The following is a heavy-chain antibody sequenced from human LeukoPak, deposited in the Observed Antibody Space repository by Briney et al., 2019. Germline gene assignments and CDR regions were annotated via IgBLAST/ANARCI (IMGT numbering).Heavy chain of an antibody. CDR1: GFTFSGYW. CDR2: IKSKTDGETT. Sequence: GGSLRLSCVASGFTFSGYWMHWVRQAPGKGLEWIGRIKSKTDGETTNYAEPVRGRFTISRDDSKSAVYLQMNSLKIEDTAVYYCTTDLGTYYHGSQRLIPIDYWGQGTLVTVSS. J-gene: IGHJ4*02. V-gene: IGHV3-15*01. CDR3: TTDLGTYYHGSQRLIPIDY. D-gene: IGHD3-10*01.